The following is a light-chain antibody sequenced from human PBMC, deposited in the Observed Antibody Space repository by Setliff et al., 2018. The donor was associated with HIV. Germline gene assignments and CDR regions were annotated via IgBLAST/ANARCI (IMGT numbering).Light chain of an antibody. CDR3: AAWDDSLTGYV. Sequence: QSVLTQTPSASGTPGQKVTISCSGSSSNIGSNTVNWYQQLPGTAPKLLIYSSNVRPSRVPDRFSGSKSGTSASLAISGLQAEDEADYYCAAWDDSLTGYVFGTGTKVTVL. V-gene: IGLV1-44*01. CDR2: SSN. CDR1: SSNIGSNT. J-gene: IGLJ1*01.